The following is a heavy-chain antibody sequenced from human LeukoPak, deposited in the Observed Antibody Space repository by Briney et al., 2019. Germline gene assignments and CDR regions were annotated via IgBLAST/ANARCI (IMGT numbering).Heavy chain of an antibody. CDR1: GFTFSSYA. CDR2: ISSNGGST. Sequence: PGGSLRLSCSASGFTFSSYAMHWVRQAPGKGLEYVSAISSNGGSTYYADSVKGRFTVSRDNSKNTPYLQMSSLRAEDTAVYYCVKSGYSSSYYGMDVWGQGTTVTVSS. D-gene: IGHD6-13*01. CDR3: VKSGYSSSYYGMDV. V-gene: IGHV3-64D*09. J-gene: IGHJ6*02.